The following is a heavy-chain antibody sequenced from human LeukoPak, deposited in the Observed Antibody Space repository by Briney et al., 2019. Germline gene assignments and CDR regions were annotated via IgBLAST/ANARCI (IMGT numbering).Heavy chain of an antibody. CDR1: GYTFTSYY. J-gene: IGHJ5*02. D-gene: IGHD1-26*01. CDR2: INPTGGST. Sequence: ASVKVSCKASGYTFTSYYMHWVRQAPGQGLEWMGLINPTGGSTGYAQKFQGRVTMTRDMSTSTDYMEMSSLRSEDTAIYYCARDNSVGDNAWWFDPWGQGTLVTVSS. V-gene: IGHV1-46*01. CDR3: ARDNSVGDNAWWFDP.